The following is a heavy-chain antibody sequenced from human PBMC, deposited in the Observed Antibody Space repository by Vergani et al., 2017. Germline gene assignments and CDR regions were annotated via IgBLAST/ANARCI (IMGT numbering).Heavy chain of an antibody. CDR2: ISSSGSTI. D-gene: IGHD1-26*01. J-gene: IGHJ5*02. Sequence: EVQLVESGGGLVQPGGSLRLSCAASGFTFSSYEMNWVRQAPGKGLEWVSYISSSGSTIYYADSVKGRFTISRDKHKNSLYLQMNSLRAEDTAVYYCARESGRFDPWGQGTLVTVSS. V-gene: IGHV3-48*03. CDR3: ARESGRFDP. CDR1: GFTFSSYE.